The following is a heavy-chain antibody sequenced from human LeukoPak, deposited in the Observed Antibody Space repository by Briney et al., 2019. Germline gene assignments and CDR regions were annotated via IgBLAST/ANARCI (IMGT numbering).Heavy chain of an antibody. V-gene: IGHV4-59*01. J-gene: IGHJ4*02. CDR2: IHYSGNT. CDR3: ARGGGSYLQPTYY. CDR1: GGSISSYY. Sequence: SETLSLTCTVSGGSISSYYWSWIRQPPGKGLEWIGDIHYSGNTKYNPSLRSRVTISVDTSKPHFSLKLTSVTAADTAVYHCARGGGSYLQPTYYWGQGTLVTVSS. D-gene: IGHD1-26*01.